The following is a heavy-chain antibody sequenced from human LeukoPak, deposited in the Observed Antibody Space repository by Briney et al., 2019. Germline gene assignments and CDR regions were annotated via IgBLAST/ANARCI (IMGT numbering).Heavy chain of an antibody. CDR3: ARTTIFGVVLGMDV. CDR1: GGSISSYY. J-gene: IGHJ6*04. CDR2: MYTSGST. V-gene: IGHV4-4*07. D-gene: IGHD3-3*01. Sequence: SETLSLTYTVSGGSISSYYWSWIRQPAGKGLEWIGRMYTSGSTNYNPSLKSRVTMSVDTSKNQFSLKLSSVTAADTAIYHCARTTIFGVVLGMDVWGKGTTVTVSS.